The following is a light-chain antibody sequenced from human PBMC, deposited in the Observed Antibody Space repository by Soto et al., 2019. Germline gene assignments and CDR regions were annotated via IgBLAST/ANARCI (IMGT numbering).Light chain of an antibody. V-gene: IGLV2-14*01. J-gene: IGLJ1*01. CDR3: NSYTNNNTFV. CDR2: EVS. CDR1: SSYVGGYNY. Sequence: QSALTQPASVSGSPGQSITISCTGTSSYVGGYNYVSWFQQHPGKAPKLMIYEVSNRPSGVSNRFSGSRSGNTASLTISGLQSEDEAEYYCNSYTNNNTFVFATGTKLTVL.